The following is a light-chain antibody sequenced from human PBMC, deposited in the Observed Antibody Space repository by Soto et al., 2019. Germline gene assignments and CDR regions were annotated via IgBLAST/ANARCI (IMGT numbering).Light chain of an antibody. CDR2: TDN. Sequence: QSVLTQSPSASGTPGQRVSISCSGSNSNIGSNPVNWYRQLPGTAPKLLIYTDNQRPSGVPDRFSGSKSGTSASLAISGLQSEDEADFYCAAWDDSLKNYVFGTGTKLTVL. J-gene: IGLJ1*01. V-gene: IGLV1-44*01. CDR1: NSNIGSNP. CDR3: AAWDDSLKNYV.